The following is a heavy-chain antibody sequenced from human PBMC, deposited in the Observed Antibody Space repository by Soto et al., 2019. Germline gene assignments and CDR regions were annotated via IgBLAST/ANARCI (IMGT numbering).Heavy chain of an antibody. CDR2: ISYDGSNK. CDR1: GFTFSSYG. Sequence: GGSLRLSCAASGFTFSSYGMHWVRQAPGKGLEWVAVISYDGSNKYYADSVKGRFTISRDNSKNTLYLQMNSLRAEDTAVYYCAKVRGVGATVYYYYYGMDVWGQGTTVTVSS. V-gene: IGHV3-30*18. J-gene: IGHJ6*02. CDR3: AKVRGVGATVYYYYYGMDV. D-gene: IGHD1-26*01.